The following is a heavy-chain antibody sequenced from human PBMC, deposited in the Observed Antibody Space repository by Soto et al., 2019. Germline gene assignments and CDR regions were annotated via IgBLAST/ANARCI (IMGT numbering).Heavy chain of an antibody. CDR3: ARPLWRDDYNWGYFDL. Sequence: GGSLRLSCAASGFTFSSYAMHWVRQVPGKGLEWVAVISYDGSNKYYADSVKGRFTISRDNSKNTLYLQMNSLRAEDTAVYYCARPLWRDDYNWGYFDLWGRGTLVIVSS. CDR1: GFTFSSYA. D-gene: IGHD4-4*01. J-gene: IGHJ2*01. CDR2: ISYDGSNK. V-gene: IGHV3-30-3*01.